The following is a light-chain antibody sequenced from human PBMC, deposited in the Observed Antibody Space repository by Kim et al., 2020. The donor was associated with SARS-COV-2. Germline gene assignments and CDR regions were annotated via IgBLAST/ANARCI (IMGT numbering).Light chain of an antibody. CDR2: DNN. CDR3: AAWDDRLNGPL. J-gene: IGLJ3*02. CDR1: SSNIGSNT. V-gene: IGLV1-44*01. Sequence: QSVLTQPPSASGTPGQRVTISCSGSSSNIGSNTVNWYQQLPGTAPKLLIYDNNLRPSGVPDRFSGSKSGTSASLAISGLQSEDEADYYCAAWDDRLNGPLFGGGTQLTVL.